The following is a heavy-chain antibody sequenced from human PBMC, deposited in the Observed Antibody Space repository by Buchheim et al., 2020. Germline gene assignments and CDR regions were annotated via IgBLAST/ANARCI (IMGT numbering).Heavy chain of an antibody. CDR3: AKSSGWFDS. CDR1: GFTFSSYW. J-gene: IGHJ5*01. Sequence: EVQLVESGGGLVQPGGSLRLSCAASGFTFSSYWMSWVRQAPGKGLEWVANIKQDGSEKYYVDSVKGRFTISRDNATSSLFLEMKSLGAEDTAIYYCAKSSGWFDSWGQGTL. D-gene: IGHD3-22*01. CDR2: IKQDGSEK. V-gene: IGHV3-7*01.